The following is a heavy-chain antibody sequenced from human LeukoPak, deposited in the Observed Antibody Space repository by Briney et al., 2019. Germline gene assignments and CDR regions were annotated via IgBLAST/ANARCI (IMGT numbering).Heavy chain of an antibody. CDR2: INPNSGGT. J-gene: IGHJ4*02. Sequence: ASVKVSCKASGYTFTGYYMHWVRQAPGQGLEWMGWINPNSGGTNYAQKFEGRVTMTRDTSISTAYMELSRLRSDDTAVYYCARDRGGVVYSSSALDYWGQGTLVTVSS. V-gene: IGHV1-2*02. CDR1: GYTFTGYY. D-gene: IGHD6-6*01. CDR3: ARDRGGVVYSSSALDY.